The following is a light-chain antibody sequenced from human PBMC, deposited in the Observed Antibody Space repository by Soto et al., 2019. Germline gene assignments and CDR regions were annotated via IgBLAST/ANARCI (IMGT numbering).Light chain of an antibody. CDR1: QSISSY. J-gene: IGKJ4*01. V-gene: IGKV1-39*01. Sequence: IQMTQSPSSMSASVGDSVTITCRASQSISSYLNWYQQKPGKAPKLLIYAASSLQSGVPARFSGSGSGTDFTLTISSLQPEDFATYYCQQANSFPLTFGGGNKV. CDR2: AAS. CDR3: QQANSFPLT.